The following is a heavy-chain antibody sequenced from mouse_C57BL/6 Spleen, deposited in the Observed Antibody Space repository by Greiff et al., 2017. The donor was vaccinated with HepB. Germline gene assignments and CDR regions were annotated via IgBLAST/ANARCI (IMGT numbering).Heavy chain of an antibody. D-gene: IGHD2-4*01. J-gene: IGHJ1*03. CDR1: GFSLSTSGMG. CDR3: ARRGEGPYDYDWYFDV. V-gene: IGHV8-12*01. Sequence: QVTLKESGPGILQSSQTLSLTCSFSGFSLSTSGMGVSWIRQPSGKGLEWLAHIYWDDDKRYNPSLKSRLTISKDTSRNQVFLKITSVDTADTATYYCARRGEGPYDYDWYFDVWGTGTTVTVSS. CDR2: IYWDDDK.